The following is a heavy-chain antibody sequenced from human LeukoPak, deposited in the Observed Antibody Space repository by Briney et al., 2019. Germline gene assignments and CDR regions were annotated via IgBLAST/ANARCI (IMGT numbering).Heavy chain of an antibody. CDR1: GFTFSSYA. D-gene: IGHD1-1*01. J-gene: IGHJ3*02. V-gene: IGHV3-33*08. CDR2: IWYDGSKR. CDR3: ARVRGTAFDI. Sequence: GGSLRLSCAASGFTFSSYAMSWVRQAPGKGLEWVAIIWYDGSKRYYADSVKGRFTISRDDSKSTVYLQMNSLRAEDTAVYYCARVRGTAFDIWGQGTMVTVAS.